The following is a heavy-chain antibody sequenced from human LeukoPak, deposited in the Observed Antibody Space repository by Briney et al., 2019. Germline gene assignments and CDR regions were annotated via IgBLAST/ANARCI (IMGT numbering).Heavy chain of an antibody. Sequence: SETLSLTCAVYGGSFSGYYWSWIRQPPGKGLEWIGEINHSGSTNYNPSLKSRVTISVGTSKNQFSLKLSSVTAADTAVYYCARGKGPIRYWGQGTLVTVSS. CDR3: ARGKGPIRY. CDR2: INHSGST. D-gene: IGHD3-10*01. J-gene: IGHJ4*02. V-gene: IGHV4-34*01. CDR1: GGSFSGYY.